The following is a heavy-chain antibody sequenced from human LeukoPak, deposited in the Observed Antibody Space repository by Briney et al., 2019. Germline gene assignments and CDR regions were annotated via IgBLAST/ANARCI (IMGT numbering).Heavy chain of an antibody. D-gene: IGHD3-16*01. J-gene: IGHJ6*02. Sequence: PGGSLRLSCAASGFTFSSYAMHWVSQAPGKGLEWVAVISYDGSNKYYADSVKGRFTISRDTSKNTLYLQVNSLRGEDTAVYYCARAGGGHFFYGMDVWGQGTTVTVSS. V-gene: IGHV3-30*04. CDR2: ISYDGSNK. CDR1: GFTFSSYA. CDR3: ARAGGGHFFYGMDV.